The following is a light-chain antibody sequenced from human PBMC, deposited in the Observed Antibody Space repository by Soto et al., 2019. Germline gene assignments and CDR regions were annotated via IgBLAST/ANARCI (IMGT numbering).Light chain of an antibody. CDR2: GVS. J-gene: IGLJ1*01. Sequence: QSALTQPASVSGSPGQSITISCTGTSSDVGGHNYVSWYQQHPGKAPKLIIYGVSLRPSGVSNRFSGSKSGNTASLTISGLQAEDEADYYCNSYTSSSTYVFGTGTKLTVL. CDR3: NSYTSSSTYV. CDR1: SSDVGGHNY. V-gene: IGLV2-14*01.